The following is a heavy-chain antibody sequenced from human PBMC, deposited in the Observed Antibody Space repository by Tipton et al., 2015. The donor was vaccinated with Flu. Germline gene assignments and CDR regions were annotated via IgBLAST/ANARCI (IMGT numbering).Heavy chain of an antibody. Sequence: TLSLTCTVSSGSIRSTNYFCAWIRQPPGKRLELIGCIYPSGTTYYNPSLKSRLTISVDTPKSLFSRMRRSVTAADTAVYYCARLSYYDVDLKNFYFDYWGQGALVTVSS. J-gene: IGHJ4*02. V-gene: IGHV4-39*01. D-gene: IGHD3-10*02. CDR3: ARLSYYDVDLKNFYFDY. CDR1: SGSIRSTNYF. CDR2: IYPSGTT.